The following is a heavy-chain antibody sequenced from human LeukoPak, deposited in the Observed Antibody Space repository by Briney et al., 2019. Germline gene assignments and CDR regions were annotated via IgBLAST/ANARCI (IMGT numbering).Heavy chain of an antibody. J-gene: IGHJ4*02. Sequence: GGSLRLSCAASGFTFSSYGMHWVRQAQGKGLEWVADIWYDESNKYYADYVKGRFTISRDNSKNTLYLQMNSLIAEDTAVYYCASIYGSGSYWGQGTLVTVSS. CDR2: IWYDESNK. D-gene: IGHD3-10*01. CDR3: ASIYGSGSY. CDR1: GFTFSSYG. V-gene: IGHV3-33*01.